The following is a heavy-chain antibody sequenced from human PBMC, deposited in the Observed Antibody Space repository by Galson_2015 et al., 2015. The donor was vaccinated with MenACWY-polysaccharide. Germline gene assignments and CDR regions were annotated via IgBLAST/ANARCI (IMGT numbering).Heavy chain of an antibody. V-gene: IGHV1-8*01. D-gene: IGHD2/OR15-2a*01. J-gene: IGHJ4*01. CDR1: GYTFNSYD. Sequence: SVKVACKASGYTFNSYDINWVRQAPGQGLEWMGWMNPNSGNTGYAQTLQGRVTMTRDTSINTDYMELSSLTSEDTAVYYCARWTSRGNPDGYLDYWGHGTQVTVSS. CDR3: ARWTSRGNPDGYLDY. CDR2: MNPNSGNT.